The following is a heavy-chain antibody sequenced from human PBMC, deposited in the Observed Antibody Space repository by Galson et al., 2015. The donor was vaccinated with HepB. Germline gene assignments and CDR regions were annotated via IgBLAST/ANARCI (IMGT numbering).Heavy chain of an antibody. CDR3: ARASSGSSYYYYGMDV. Sequence: SVKVSCKASGYTFTGYYMHWVRQAPGQGLEWMGRINPNSGGTNYAQKFQGRVTMTRDTSISTAYMELSRLRSDDTAVYYCARASSGSSYYYYGMDVWGQGTTVTVSS. D-gene: IGHD3-10*01. CDR2: INPNSGGT. CDR1: GYTFTGYY. V-gene: IGHV1-2*06. J-gene: IGHJ6*02.